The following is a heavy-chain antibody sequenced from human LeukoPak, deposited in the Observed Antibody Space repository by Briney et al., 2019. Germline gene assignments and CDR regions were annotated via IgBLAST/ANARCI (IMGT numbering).Heavy chain of an antibody. CDR1: EFTFSSYS. J-gene: IGHJ4*02. D-gene: IGHD4-23*01. V-gene: IGHV3-21*01. CDR3: ARGATVITPPLDY. Sequence: PGGSLRLSCAASEFTFSSYSMNWVRQAPGKGLEWVSSIGYSSYIYYADSVKGRFTISRDNAKSSLYLQLNSLRAEDTAVYYCARGATVITPPLDYWGQGTLVTVSS. CDR2: IGYSSYI.